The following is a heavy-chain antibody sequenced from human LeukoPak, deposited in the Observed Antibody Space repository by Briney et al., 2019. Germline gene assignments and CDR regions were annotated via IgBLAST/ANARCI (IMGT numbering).Heavy chain of an antibody. D-gene: IGHD5-12*01. J-gene: IGHJ4*02. Sequence: PSETLSLTCTVSGGSISSYYWSWLRQPPGKGLEWIGYIYYSGSTNYNPSLKSRVTISVDTSKNQSSLKLCSVTAADTAVYYCARSSVATMGFDYWGQGTLVTVSS. CDR1: GGSISSYY. CDR3: ARSSVATMGFDY. V-gene: IGHV4-59*01. CDR2: IYYSGST.